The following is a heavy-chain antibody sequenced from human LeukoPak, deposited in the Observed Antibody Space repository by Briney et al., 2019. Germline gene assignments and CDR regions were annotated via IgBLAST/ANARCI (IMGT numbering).Heavy chain of an antibody. CDR1: GGSISSHY. D-gene: IGHD3-9*01. Sequence: SETLSLTCTVSGGSISSHYWSWIRQPPGKGLEWIGYIYYSGSTNYNPSLKSRVTISVDTSKNQFSLKLSSVTAADTAVYYCARVWPPQDYDILTGDWFDPWGQGTLVTVSS. V-gene: IGHV4-59*11. J-gene: IGHJ5*02. CDR2: IYYSGST. CDR3: ARVWPPQDYDILTGDWFDP.